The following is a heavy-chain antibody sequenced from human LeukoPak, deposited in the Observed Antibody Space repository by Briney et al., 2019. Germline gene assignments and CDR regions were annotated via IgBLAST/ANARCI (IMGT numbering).Heavy chain of an antibody. CDR2: MFYNGNT. V-gene: IGHV4-59*08. Sequence: SETLSLTCNVSGGSINGYYWTWIRQPPQKGLEWIGYMFYNGNTNYNPSLKSRATISVDTSQNQISLRLASVTAADKGTYRCARLTREDGVDVWGQGTTVTVSS. J-gene: IGHJ6*02. CDR1: GGSINGYY. CDR3: ARLTREDGVDV.